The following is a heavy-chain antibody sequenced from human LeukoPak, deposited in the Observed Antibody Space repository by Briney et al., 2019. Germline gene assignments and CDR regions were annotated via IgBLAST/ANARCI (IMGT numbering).Heavy chain of an antibody. CDR3: AKCSTMVRGVIEY. CDR2: ISSSSSTI. Sequence: GGSLRLSCAASGFTFSSYSMNWVRQAPGKGLEWVSYISSSSSTIYYADSVKGRFTISRDHSKNTMYLQMNSLRAEDTAVYYCAKCSTMVRGVIEYWGQGTLVTVSS. D-gene: IGHD3-10*01. CDR1: GFTFSSYS. V-gene: IGHV3-48*01. J-gene: IGHJ4*02.